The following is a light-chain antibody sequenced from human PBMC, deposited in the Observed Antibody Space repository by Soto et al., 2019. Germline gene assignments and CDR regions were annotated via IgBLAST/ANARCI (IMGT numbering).Light chain of an antibody. CDR3: SSYRRGSTYV. CDR1: SSDVGGYNY. J-gene: IGLJ1*01. V-gene: IGLV2-14*01. CDR2: DVT. Sequence: QSVLTQPASVSGAPGQSITVSCTGTSSDVGGYNYVSWYQQYPGKVPRLMIYDVTNRPSGVSNRFSGSKPGNTASLTISWLQAEDEADYYCSSYRRGSTYVFGTGTKVTV.